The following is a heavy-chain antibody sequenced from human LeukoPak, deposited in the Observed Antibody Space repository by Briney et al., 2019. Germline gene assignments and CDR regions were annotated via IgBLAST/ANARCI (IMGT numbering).Heavy chain of an antibody. CDR2: IIPIFGTA. V-gene: IGHV1-69*06. J-gene: IGHJ6*03. Sequence: GASVKVSCKASGGTFSSYAISWVRQAPGQGLEWMGGIIPIFGTANYAQKFQGRVTITADKSTSTAYMELSSLRSEDTAVYYCARDRSPPYYYYMDVWGKGTTVTVSS. CDR3: ARDRSPPYYYYMDV. CDR1: GGTFSSYA.